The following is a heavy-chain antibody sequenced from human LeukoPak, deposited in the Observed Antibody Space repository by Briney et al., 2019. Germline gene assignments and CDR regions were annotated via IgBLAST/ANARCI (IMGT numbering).Heavy chain of an antibody. J-gene: IGHJ4*02. Sequence: GGSLRLSCAASGFTFSSYSMNWVRQAPGKGLEWVSSISSSSSYIYYADSVKGRFTISRDNAKNSLYLQMNSLRAEDTAVYYCAREGRKTGAEYYFDYWGQGTLVTVSS. CDR3: AREGRKTGAEYYFDY. D-gene: IGHD1-1*01. V-gene: IGHV3-21*04. CDR2: ISSSSSYI. CDR1: GFTFSSYS.